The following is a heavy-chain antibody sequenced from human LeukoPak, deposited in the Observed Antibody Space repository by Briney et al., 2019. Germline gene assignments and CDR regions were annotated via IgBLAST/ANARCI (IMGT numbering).Heavy chain of an antibody. Sequence: GGSLRLSCAASGFTVSSDYMSWVRQAPGKGLEWVSVIYSGGSTYYADSVKGRFTISRDNSKNTLYLQMNSLRAEDTAVYYCARVPYYYGSGSSDYWGQGTLVTVSS. CDR2: IYSGGST. CDR1: GFTVSSDY. CDR3: ARVPYYYGSGSSDY. D-gene: IGHD3-10*01. V-gene: IGHV3-66*01. J-gene: IGHJ4*02.